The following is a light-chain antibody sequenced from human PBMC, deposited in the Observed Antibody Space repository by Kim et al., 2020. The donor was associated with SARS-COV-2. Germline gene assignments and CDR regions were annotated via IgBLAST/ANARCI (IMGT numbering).Light chain of an antibody. CDR2: DVN. CDR3: CSYAGDKIYV. Sequence: QADSIPCTATNSDVGVYNYVSWYQQYPGKPPKLIIYDVNKRPSGVPDRFSGSKSGNTASLTISGLQPEDESDYYCCSYAGDKIYVFGTGTKVTVL. J-gene: IGLJ1*01. CDR1: NSDVGVYNY. V-gene: IGLV2-11*03.